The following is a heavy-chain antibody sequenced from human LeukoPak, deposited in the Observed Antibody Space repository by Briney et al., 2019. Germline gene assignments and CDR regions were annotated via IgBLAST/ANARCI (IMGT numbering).Heavy chain of an antibody. J-gene: IGHJ5*02. D-gene: IGHD3-10*01. V-gene: IGHV1-18*04. CDR2: ISANNGNT. CDR3: ARDCLLLWLGEWGGQDWFDP. Sequence: ASVKVSCKASGYTFTSYGISWVRQAPGQGLEWMGWISANNGNTNYAQKLQGRITMTTDTSTSTAYMELRSLRSDDTAVYYCARDCLLLWLGEWGGQDWFDPWGEGTLVTVS. CDR1: GYTFTSYG.